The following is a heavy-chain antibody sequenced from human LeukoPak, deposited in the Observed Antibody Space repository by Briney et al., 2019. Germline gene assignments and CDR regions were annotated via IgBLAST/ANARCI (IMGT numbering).Heavy chain of an antibody. J-gene: IGHJ4*02. Sequence: GASVKVSCKASGYTFTGYYMHWVRQAPGQGLEWMGWISAYNGNTNYAQKLQGRVTMTTVTSTSTDYIELRSLRSDDTAVYYCARDRARRNPYYYDSSGYYAGGYWGQGTLVTVSS. CDR1: GYTFTGYY. CDR3: ARDRARRNPYYYDSSGYYAGGY. CDR2: ISAYNGNT. D-gene: IGHD3-22*01. V-gene: IGHV1-18*04.